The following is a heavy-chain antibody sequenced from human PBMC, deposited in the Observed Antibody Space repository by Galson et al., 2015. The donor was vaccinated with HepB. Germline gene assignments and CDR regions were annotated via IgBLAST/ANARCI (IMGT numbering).Heavy chain of an antibody. J-gene: IGHJ3*02. CDR2: ISSSSSYT. CDR3: ARDNGGLDAFDI. V-gene: IGHV3-11*06. CDR1: GFTFSDYH. D-gene: IGHD2-8*01. Sequence: SLRLSCAASGFTFSDYHMSWIRQAPGKGLEWVSYISSSSSYTNYADSVKGRFTISRDNAKNSLYLQMNSLRAEDTAVYYCARDNGGLDAFDIWGQGTMVTVSS.